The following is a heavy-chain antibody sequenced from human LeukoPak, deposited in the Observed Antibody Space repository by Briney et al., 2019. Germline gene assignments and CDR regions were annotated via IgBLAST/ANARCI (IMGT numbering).Heavy chain of an antibody. Sequence: GGSLRLSCAASGFTFSGHWMSWVRQAPGKGLEWVANINQGGSDKYYVDSVKGRFTISRDNANNLLYLQMNSLRGEDTAVYYCARDHSSSWFAYFDYWGQGTLVTVSS. CDR3: ARDHSSSWFAYFDY. D-gene: IGHD6-13*01. J-gene: IGHJ4*02. CDR1: GFTFSGHW. V-gene: IGHV3-7*01. CDR2: INQGGSDK.